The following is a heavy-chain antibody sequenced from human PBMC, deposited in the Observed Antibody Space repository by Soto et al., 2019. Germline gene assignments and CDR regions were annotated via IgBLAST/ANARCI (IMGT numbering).Heavy chain of an antibody. Sequence: PSETLSLTCAVSGGSISSGGYSWSWIRQPPGKGLEWIGYIYHSGSTYYNPSLKSRVTISVDTSKNQFSLKLSSVTAADTAVYYCARSQSYSGMDVWGKGTTVTVSS. CDR2: IYHSGST. CDR1: GGSISSGGYS. CDR3: ARSQSYSGMDV. J-gene: IGHJ6*04. V-gene: IGHV4-30-2*05.